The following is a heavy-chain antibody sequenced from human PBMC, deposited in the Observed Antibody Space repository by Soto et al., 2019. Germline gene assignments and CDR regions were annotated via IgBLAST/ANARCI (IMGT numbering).Heavy chain of an antibody. CDR2: IYTSGST. J-gene: IGHJ6*02. CDR3: ARARGVLRYLDWARGDYGMDV. D-gene: IGHD3-9*01. V-gene: IGHV4-4*07. CDR1: GGSNSSYY. Sequence: SETLSLTCTVSGGSNSSYYWSWIRQPAGKGLEWIGRIYTSGSTNYNPSLKSRVTMSVDTSKNQFSLKLTSVTAADTAVYYCARARGVLRYLDWARGDYGMDVWGQGTTVTSP.